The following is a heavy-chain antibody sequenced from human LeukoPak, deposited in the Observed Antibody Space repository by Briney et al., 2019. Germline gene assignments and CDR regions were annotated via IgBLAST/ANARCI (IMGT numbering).Heavy chain of an antibody. V-gene: IGHV4-30-4*08. D-gene: IGHD4-11*01. CDR3: ASLTVSGGHYFDY. CDR2: IYYSGST. Sequence: SQTLSLTCTVSGGSISSGDYYWSWIRQPPGKGLEWIGYIYYSGSTYYNPSLKSRVTISVDTSKNQFSLKLSSVTAADTAVYYCASLTVSGGHYFDYWGQGTLVTVPS. J-gene: IGHJ4*02. CDR1: GGSISSGDYY.